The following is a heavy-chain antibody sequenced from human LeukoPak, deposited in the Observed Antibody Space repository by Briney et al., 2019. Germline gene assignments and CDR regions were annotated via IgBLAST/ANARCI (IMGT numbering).Heavy chain of an antibody. Sequence: PSETLSLTCAVSGGSISSNNWWSWVRQPPGKGLEWIGEIYHSGTTNYNPSLRSRVTISLDKSKNQFSLKLSSVTAADTAVYYCVRGITVIRGVFDYWGQGALVTVSS. D-gene: IGHD3-10*01. CDR1: GGSISSNNW. J-gene: IGHJ4*02. V-gene: IGHV4-4*02. CDR3: VRGITVIRGVFDY. CDR2: IYHSGTT.